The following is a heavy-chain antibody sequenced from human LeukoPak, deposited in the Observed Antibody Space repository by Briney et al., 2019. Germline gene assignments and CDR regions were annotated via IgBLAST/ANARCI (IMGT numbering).Heavy chain of an antibody. V-gene: IGHV3-30*04. D-gene: IGHD3-10*01. CDR2: ISYDGSNK. J-gene: IGHJ4*02. Sequence: GGSLRLSCAASGFTFSSYAMHWVCQARGKGLEWVAAISYDGSNKYYADSVKGRFTISRDNSKNTLYLQMNSLRGEDTAVYYCARDLIWFGELLLDYWGQGTLVTVSS. CDR1: GFTFSSYA. CDR3: ARDLIWFGELLLDY.